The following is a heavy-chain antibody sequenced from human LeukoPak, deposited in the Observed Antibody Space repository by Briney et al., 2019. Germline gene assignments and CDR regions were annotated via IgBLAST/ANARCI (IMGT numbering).Heavy chain of an antibody. CDR1: GGSISSYY. V-gene: IGHV4-59*01. CDR2: IYYSGST. D-gene: IGHD3-9*01. CDR3: AGSVGILTGYYLFDY. Sequence: SEILSLTCTVSGGSISSYYWSWIRQPPGKGLEWIGYIYYSGSTNYNPSLKSRVTISVDTSKNQFSLKLSSVTAADTAVYYCAGSVGILTGYYLFDYWGQGTLVTVSS. J-gene: IGHJ4*02.